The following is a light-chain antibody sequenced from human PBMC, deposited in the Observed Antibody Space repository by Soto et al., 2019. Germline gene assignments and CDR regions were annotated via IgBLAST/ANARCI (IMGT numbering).Light chain of an antibody. CDR2: GAS. V-gene: IGKV3-20*01. CDR1: QSVSSSY. J-gene: IGKJ5*01. Sequence: EIVLTQSPGTLSLSPGERATLSCRASQSVSSSYLAWYQQKPGQAPRLLIYGASSRATGIPDRFSGCGSGTDFTITISRLEPEDFAVYYCQQYGCSSITFGQGTRLEIK. CDR3: QQYGCSSIT.